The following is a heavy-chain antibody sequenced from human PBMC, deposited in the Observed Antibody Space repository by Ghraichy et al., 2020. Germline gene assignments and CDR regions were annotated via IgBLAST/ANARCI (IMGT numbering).Heavy chain of an antibody. D-gene: IGHD1-26*01. CDR1: GYTFTAFA. Sequence: ASVKVSCKASGYTFTAFALHWVRQAPGQRLEWMGWIHGGNGDTKYSQKLQDRVTISRDTSASTVYIELSSLRSEDTAVYFCARQLSGSYWDYWGQGTLVTVSS. V-gene: IGHV1-3*01. J-gene: IGHJ4*02. CDR2: IHGGNGDT. CDR3: ARQLSGSYWDY.